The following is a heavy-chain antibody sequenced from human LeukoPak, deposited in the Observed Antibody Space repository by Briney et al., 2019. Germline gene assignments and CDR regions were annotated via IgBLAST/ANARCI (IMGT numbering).Heavy chain of an antibody. CDR1: GDTFTSYG. D-gene: IGHD6-19*01. Sequence: ASVKVSCKASGDTFTSYGISWVRQAPGQGLEWMRWINPNSGGTNYAQKFQGRVTMTRDTSISTAYMELSRLRSDDTAVYYCARDISWLGFDYWGQGILVTVSS. CDR2: INPNSGGT. V-gene: IGHV1-2*02. J-gene: IGHJ4*02. CDR3: ARDISWLGFDY.